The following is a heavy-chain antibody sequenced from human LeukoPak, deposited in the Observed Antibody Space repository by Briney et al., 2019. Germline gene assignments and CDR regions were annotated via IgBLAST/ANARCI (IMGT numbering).Heavy chain of an antibody. Sequence: NSYWMSWIRQPPGKGLEWIGSIYYSGSTYYNPSLKSRVTISVDTSKNQFSLKLSSVTAADTAVYYCARGRGHYYYYYYMDVWGKGTTVTVSS. CDR1: NSYW. V-gene: IGHV4-39*07. D-gene: IGHD3-16*01. CDR3: ARGRGHYYYYYYMDV. J-gene: IGHJ6*03. CDR2: IYYSGST.